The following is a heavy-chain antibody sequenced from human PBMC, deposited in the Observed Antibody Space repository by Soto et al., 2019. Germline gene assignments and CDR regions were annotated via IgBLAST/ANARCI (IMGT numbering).Heavy chain of an antibody. CDR1: GVSISSYY. J-gene: IGHJ6*02. CDR2: INHSGST. CDR3: ARQGFGATHGLVDV. Sequence: SETLSLTCTASGVSISSYYWSWIRQPPGKGLEWIGEINHSGSTNYNPSLKSRVTISVDTSKNQFSLKLSSVTAADTAVYYCARQGFGATHGLVDVWGQGTTVTVSS. V-gene: IGHV4-34*01. D-gene: IGHD3-10*01.